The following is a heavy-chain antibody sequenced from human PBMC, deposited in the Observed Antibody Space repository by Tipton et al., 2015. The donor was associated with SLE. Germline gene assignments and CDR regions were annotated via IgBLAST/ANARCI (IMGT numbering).Heavy chain of an antibody. CDR2: VSHSGDT. J-gene: IGHJ3*02. Sequence: GLVKPSETLSLTCTVSGGSISSSYWIWIRQPPGRGLDWIGYVSHSGDTNYNPSLKSRVTILVDTSKNQFSLKLSSVTAADTAVYYCARHDGQWDAFDIWGQGTMVTVSS. D-gene: IGHD6-19*01. CDR1: GGSISSSY. CDR3: ARHDGQWDAFDI. V-gene: IGHV4-59*08.